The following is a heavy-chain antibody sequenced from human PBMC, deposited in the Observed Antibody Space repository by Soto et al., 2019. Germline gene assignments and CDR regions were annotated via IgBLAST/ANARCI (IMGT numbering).Heavy chain of an antibody. V-gene: IGHV1-69*06. CDR3: SREGSGYFGSGMGA. CDR1: GGTFSGYA. CDR2: IIPIFETT. D-gene: IGHD5-12*01. Sequence: QVQLVQPGAEVKKPWSSVKVSCKASGGTFSGYAITWLRQAPGQGLEWMGGIIPIFETTNYAQNFQGRLTITADKSTSTAYMKPSSLRSEDTAVYYCSREGSGYFGSGMGARGRGNTVTVSS. J-gene: IGHJ6*02.